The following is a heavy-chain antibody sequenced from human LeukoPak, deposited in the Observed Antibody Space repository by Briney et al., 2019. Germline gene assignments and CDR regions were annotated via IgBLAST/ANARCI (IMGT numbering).Heavy chain of an antibody. CDR1: GFSFSDHY. V-gene: IGHV3-11*03. J-gene: IGHJ4*02. Sequence: KSGGSLRLSCAASGFSFSDHYMSWIRQAPGKGLEWVSYISSSRSFTNYADSVKGRSTISRDTAKNSLYLQMNSLRAEDTAVYYCARLRGYSYGLDYWGQGILVTVSS. D-gene: IGHD5-18*01. CDR2: ISSSRSFT. CDR3: ARLRGYSYGLDY.